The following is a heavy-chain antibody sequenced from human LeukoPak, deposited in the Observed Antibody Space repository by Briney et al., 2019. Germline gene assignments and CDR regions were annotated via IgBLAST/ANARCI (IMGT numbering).Heavy chain of an antibody. D-gene: IGHD1-26*01. J-gene: IGHJ4*02. CDR1: GFTVSSSY. CDR2: IYSGGST. CDR3: AREGTMVGATVPFGN. Sequence: GGSLRLSCAASGFTVSSSYMSWVRQAPGKGLEWVSVIYSGGSTYYADSVKGRFTISRDNSKNTLYLQMNSLTAEDTALYYCAREGTMVGATVPFGNWGQGTLVTVSS. V-gene: IGHV3-53*01.